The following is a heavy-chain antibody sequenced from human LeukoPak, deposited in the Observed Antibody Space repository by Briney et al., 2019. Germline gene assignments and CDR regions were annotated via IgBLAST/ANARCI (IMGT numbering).Heavy chain of an antibody. J-gene: IGHJ4*02. CDR3: AKRYCGSTSCPSPFYFFDY. Sequence: GGSLRLSCAASGFTFSSFAMNWVRQAPGKGLEWVSAISHSGGSTYYADSVKGRFTISRDNSKSTLYLQMNSLRAEDTAIYYCAKRYCGSTSCPSPFYFFDYWGQGALVTVSS. V-gene: IGHV3-23*01. D-gene: IGHD2-2*01. CDR2: ISHSGGST. CDR1: GFTFSSFA.